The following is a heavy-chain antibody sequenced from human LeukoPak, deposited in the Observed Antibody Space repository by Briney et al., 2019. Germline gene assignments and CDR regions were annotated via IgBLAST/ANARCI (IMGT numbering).Heavy chain of an antibody. CDR3: AREGVGYNNYGLGY. Sequence: GGSLRLSCAASGFTFSSYSMNWVRQAPGKGLEWVSSISSSSSYIYYADSVKGRFTISRDNSKNALYLQMNSLRAEDTAMYYCAREGVGYNNYGLGYWGQGTLVTVSS. V-gene: IGHV3-21*04. CDR2: ISSSSSYI. CDR1: GFTFSSYS. D-gene: IGHD4-11*01. J-gene: IGHJ4*02.